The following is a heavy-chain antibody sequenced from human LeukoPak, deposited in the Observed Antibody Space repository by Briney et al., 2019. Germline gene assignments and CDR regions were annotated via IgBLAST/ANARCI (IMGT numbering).Heavy chain of an antibody. D-gene: IGHD6-6*01. CDR3: AKDLASQLGRGFYYYYGMDV. V-gene: IGHV3-23*01. J-gene: IGHJ6*02. CDR2: ISGSGDST. Sequence: QSGGSLRLSCAASGFTFSNHVMNWVRQAPGKGLEWVSGISGSGDSTYYADSVKGRFTISRDNSKNTVYLQMNSLRAEDTAVYYCAKDLASQLGRGFYYYYGMDVWGQGTTVTVSS. CDR1: GFTFSNHV.